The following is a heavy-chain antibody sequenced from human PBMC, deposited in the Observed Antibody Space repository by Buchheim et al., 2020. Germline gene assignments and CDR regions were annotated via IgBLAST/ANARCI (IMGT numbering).Heavy chain of an antibody. CDR2: MNPNSGNT. V-gene: IGHV1-8*01. D-gene: IGHD6-19*01. CDR3: ARVVISSGWYWSLYYYYGMDV. CDR1: GYTFTSYD. Sequence: QVQLVQSGAEVKKPGASVKVSCKASGYTFTSYDINWVRQATGQGLEWMGWMNPNSGNTGYAQKFQGRVTMTRNNSISTAYMELSSLRSEDTAVYYCARVVISSGWYWSLYYYYGMDVWGQGTT. J-gene: IGHJ6*02.